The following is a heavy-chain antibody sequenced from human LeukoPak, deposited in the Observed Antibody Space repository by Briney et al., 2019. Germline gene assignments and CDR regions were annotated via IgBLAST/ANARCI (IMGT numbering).Heavy chain of an antibody. CDR1: GIILSSYW. J-gene: IGHJ4*02. D-gene: IGHD3-16*01. Sequence: SGGSLRLSCAASGIILSSYWMSWVRQAPGKGLEWVSSISGWSSDIYYADSVKGRFTISRDNSKNSLYLQMKSLRAEDTALYYCARRGYHDYSGFDYWGQGTLVTVTS. V-gene: IGHV3-21*01. CDR3: ARRGYHDYSGFDY. CDR2: ISGWSSDI.